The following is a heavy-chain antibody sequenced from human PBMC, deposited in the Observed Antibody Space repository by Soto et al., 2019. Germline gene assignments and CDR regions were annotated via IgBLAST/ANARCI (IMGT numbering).Heavy chain of an antibody. D-gene: IGHD3-22*01. CDR1: GFTFSSAS. J-gene: IGHJ4*02. CDR2: ISGTSDYI. CDR3: ARDPCFFSSAAYYDIDS. Sequence: GGPLRLSCAACGFTFSSASRMWVREAPGKELEWVSSISGTSDYIDYADSVKGRFTISRDNAKNSLYLQMNGLRAEDTAVYYCARDPCFFSSAAYYDIDSCGQGALVTVSS. V-gene: IGHV3-21*01.